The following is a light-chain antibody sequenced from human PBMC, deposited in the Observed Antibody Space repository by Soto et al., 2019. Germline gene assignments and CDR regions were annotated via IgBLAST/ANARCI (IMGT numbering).Light chain of an antibody. CDR3: QQYGNSPPT. CDR1: QSLSSTY. CDR2: GAS. J-gene: IGKJ4*01. V-gene: IGKV3-20*01. Sequence: EIVLTQSPGTLSLSPGERATLSCRASQSLSSTYLAWYQQKPGQAPRLLIYGASSRATGIPDRFIGSGSATDFTLNISRLEPEDFAVYHCQQYGNSPPTFGGGTKVEI.